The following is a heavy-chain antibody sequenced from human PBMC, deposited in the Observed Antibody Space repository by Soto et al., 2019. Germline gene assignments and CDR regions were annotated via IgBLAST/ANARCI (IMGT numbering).Heavy chain of an antibody. CDR1: GFTFSSYA. CDR2: ISGSGGST. D-gene: IGHD6-19*01. CDR3: AKVGIAVAGRGLDY. J-gene: IGHJ4*02. V-gene: IGHV3-23*01. Sequence: EVQLLESGGGLVQPGGSLRLSCAASGFTFSSYAMSWVRQAPGKGLEWVSAISGSGGSTYYADSVKGRFSISRDNSKNTLYLQMKSLRAEDTAVYYCAKVGIAVAGRGLDYWGQGTLVTVSS.